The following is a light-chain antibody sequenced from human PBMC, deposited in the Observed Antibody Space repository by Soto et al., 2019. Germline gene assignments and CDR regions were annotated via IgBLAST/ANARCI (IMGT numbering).Light chain of an antibody. V-gene: IGKV1-5*03. CDR3: QQYNSYPWT. Sequence: IHMTQSPSSLSASVGDTVTITCRASQPIRNDLAWFQQRPGKAPKLLIYKASTLESGVPSNFSGSGSGTEFTLSISSLQPEDFATYYCQQYNSYPWTFGQGTKVDVK. CDR1: QPIRND. CDR2: KAS. J-gene: IGKJ1*01.